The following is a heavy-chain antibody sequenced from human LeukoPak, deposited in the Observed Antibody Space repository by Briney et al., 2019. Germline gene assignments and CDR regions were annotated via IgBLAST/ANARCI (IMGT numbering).Heavy chain of an antibody. V-gene: IGHV4-39*01. D-gene: IGHD6-19*01. CDR1: GGSISSSSYY. J-gene: IGHJ6*03. CDR3: ARQARGWYTSSLRDYYYMDV. CDR2: IYYSGST. Sequence: PSETLSLTCTVSGGSISSSSYYWGWIRQPPGKGLEWIGSIYYSGSTYYNPSLKSRVTISVDTSKNQFSLKLSSVTAADTAVYYWARQARGWYTSSLRDYYYMDVWGKGTTVTISS.